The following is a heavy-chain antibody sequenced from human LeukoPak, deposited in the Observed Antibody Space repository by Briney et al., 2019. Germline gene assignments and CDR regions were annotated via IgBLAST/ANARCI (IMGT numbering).Heavy chain of an antibody. J-gene: IGHJ3*02. D-gene: IGHD6-13*01. Sequence: PGGSLRLSCAASGHTFRSYSMNWGRDGPGKGLEWVSYISSSSSTIYYTESVKGRFAISTDTAKNTLYMQMNRLRDADTAVYYTARDWPVYNSSWFYAFDIWRQGTMVTVSS. CDR2: ISSSSSTI. V-gene: IGHV3-48*02. CDR3: ARDWPVYNSSWFYAFDI. CDR1: GHTFRSYS.